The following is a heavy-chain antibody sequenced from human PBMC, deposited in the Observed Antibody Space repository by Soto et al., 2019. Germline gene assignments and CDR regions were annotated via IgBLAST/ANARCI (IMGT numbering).Heavy chain of an antibody. D-gene: IGHD3-3*02. CDR3: ARHRDAFSSTFDY. Sequence: EVQLVETGGGLIQPGGSLRLSCAVSGFTVSTNYMSWVRQALGKGLEWVSALYSGGSTYYADSVKGRFTISRDNSKNTLHLQMNSLRAEDTALYYCARHRDAFSSTFDYWGQGPLVTVSS. J-gene: IGHJ4*02. V-gene: IGHV3-53*02. CDR1: GFTVSTNY. CDR2: LYSGGST.